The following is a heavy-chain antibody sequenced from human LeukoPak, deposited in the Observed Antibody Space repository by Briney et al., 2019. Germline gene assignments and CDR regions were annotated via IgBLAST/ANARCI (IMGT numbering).Heavy chain of an antibody. CDR3: AREGGKDYYDSSGYYLFDY. CDR1: GFTFSSYA. D-gene: IGHD3-22*01. J-gene: IGHJ4*02. V-gene: IGHV3-21*01. CDR2: ISSSSSYI. Sequence: GGSLRLSCAASGFTFSSYAMSWVRQAPGKGLEWVSSISSSSSYIYYADSVKGRFTISRDNAKNSLYLQMNSLRAEDTAVYYCAREGGKDYYDSSGYYLFDYWGQGTLVTVSS.